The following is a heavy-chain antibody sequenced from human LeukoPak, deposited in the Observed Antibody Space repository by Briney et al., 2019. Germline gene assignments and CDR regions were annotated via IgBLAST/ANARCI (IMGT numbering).Heavy chain of an antibody. CDR1: GYTFTSYD. V-gene: IGHV1-8*01. J-gene: IGHJ6*03. D-gene: IGHD2-2*01. CDR3: ARSDQFPYYMDV. Sequence: GASVKVSCKASGYTFTSYDINWVRQATGQGLEWMGWMNPNSGNTGYAQKFQGRVTMTRNTSISTAYMELSSLRSEDTAVYYCARSDQFPYYMDVWGKGTTVTVSS. CDR2: MNPNSGNT.